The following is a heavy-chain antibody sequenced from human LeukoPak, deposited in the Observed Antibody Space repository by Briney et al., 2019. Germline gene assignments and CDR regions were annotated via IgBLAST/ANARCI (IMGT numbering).Heavy chain of an antibody. J-gene: IGHJ4*02. V-gene: IGHV4-31*03. CDR1: GGSISSGGYY. CDR3: ARDGGSDSYGSYYFDY. CDR2: IYYSGST. Sequence: SETLSLTCTVSGGSISSGGYYWSWIRQHPGKGLEWIGYIYYSGSTYYNPSLKSRVTISVDTSKNQFSLKLSSVTAADTAVYYCARDGGSDSYGSYYFDYWGQGTLATVSP. D-gene: IGHD5-18*01.